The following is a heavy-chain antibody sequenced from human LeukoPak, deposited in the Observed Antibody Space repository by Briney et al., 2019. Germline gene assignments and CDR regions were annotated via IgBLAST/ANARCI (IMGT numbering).Heavy chain of an antibody. D-gene: IGHD2-21*01. CDR1: GFTFSSYA. CDR2: ISGSGGVT. CDR3: AKDRAYPNDVFDV. V-gene: IGHV3-23*01. J-gene: IGHJ3*01. Sequence: GGSLRLSCAASGFTFSSYAMSWVRQAPGKGLEWGSAISGSGGVTWYADSVKGRFSISRDTSKNTLFLQMNSLRADDTALYYCAKDRAYPNDVFDVWGQGTMVTVS.